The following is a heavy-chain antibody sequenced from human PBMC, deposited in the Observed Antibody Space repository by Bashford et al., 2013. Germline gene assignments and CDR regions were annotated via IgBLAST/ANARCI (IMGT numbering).Heavy chain of an antibody. V-gene: IGHV4-4*07. CDR1: GGSISHYD. Sequence: SETLSLTCSVSGGSISHYDWSWIRQPAGRGWSGSGEFIAVGRQLQRQLQPLPRESTHCVSGHVQEPFSLKLISVTAADTAVYYCAREDSSDYSKYRWWFDFWGQGILVTVSS. J-gene: IGHJ4*02. CDR3: AREDSSDYSKYRWWFDF. D-gene: IGHD2-8*02. CDR2: FIAVGRQLQR.